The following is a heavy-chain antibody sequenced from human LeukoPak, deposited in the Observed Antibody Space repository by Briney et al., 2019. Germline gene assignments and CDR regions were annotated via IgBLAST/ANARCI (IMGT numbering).Heavy chain of an antibody. D-gene: IGHD3-9*01. J-gene: IGHJ4*02. V-gene: IGHV3-23*01. Sequence: PGGSLRLSCAASGFTFSSYSMSWVRQAPGKGLEWVSAINGSGGTTYDAASVKGRFSISRDNSKNTLYLPMNSLRAEDTAVYYCAKGLIQYYDILTGYFFDYWGQGTLVTVSS. CDR2: INGSGGTT. CDR1: GFTFSSYS. CDR3: AKGLIQYYDILTGYFFDY.